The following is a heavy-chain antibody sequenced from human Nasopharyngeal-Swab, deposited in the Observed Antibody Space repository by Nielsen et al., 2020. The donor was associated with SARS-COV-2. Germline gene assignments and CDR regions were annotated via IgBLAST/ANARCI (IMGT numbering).Heavy chain of an antibody. CDR3: ARGNPHSDGY. Sequence: WSRQPPGKGLEWVSYISSSGSTIYYADSVKGRFTISRDNAKNSLYLQMNSLRAEDTAVYYCARGNPHSDGYWGQGTLVTVSS. D-gene: IGHD2/OR15-2a*01. J-gene: IGHJ4*02. V-gene: IGHV3-11*04. CDR2: ISSSGSTI.